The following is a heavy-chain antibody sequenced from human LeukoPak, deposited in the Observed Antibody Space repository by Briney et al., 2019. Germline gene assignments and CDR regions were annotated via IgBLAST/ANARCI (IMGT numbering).Heavy chain of an antibody. V-gene: IGHV1-18*01. CDR1: GYTFTSYG. CDR2: ISAYNGNT. CDR3: ARVELWFGELPLPGYHYMDV. J-gene: IGHJ6*03. Sequence: ASVKVSCKASGYTFTSYGISWVRQAPGQGLEWMGWISAYNGNTNYAQKLQGRVTMTTDTSTSTAYMELRSLRSDDTAVYYCARVELWFGELPLPGYHYMDVWGKGTTVTISS. D-gene: IGHD3-10*01.